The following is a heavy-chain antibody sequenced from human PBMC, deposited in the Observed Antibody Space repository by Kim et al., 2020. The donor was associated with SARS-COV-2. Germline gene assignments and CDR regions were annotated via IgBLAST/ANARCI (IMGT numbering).Heavy chain of an antibody. Sequence: ASVKVSCKASGYTFTSYGISWVRQAPGQGLEWMGWISAYNGNTNYAQKLQGRVTMTTDTSTSTAYMELRSLRSDDTAVYYCARVGGYGSDPKNWFDPWGQGTLVTVSS. D-gene: IGHD3-10*01. J-gene: IGHJ5*02. CDR1: GYTFTSYG. CDR2: ISAYNGNT. CDR3: ARVGGYGSDPKNWFDP. V-gene: IGHV1-18*04.